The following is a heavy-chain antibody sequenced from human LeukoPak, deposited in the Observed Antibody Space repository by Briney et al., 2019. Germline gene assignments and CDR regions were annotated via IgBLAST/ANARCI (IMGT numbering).Heavy chain of an antibody. CDR3: ARGLTGGLDF. CDR1: GFTFSTYD. CDR2: VGAAGVT. Sequence: GGSLRLSCAASGFTFSTYDVHWVRQATGKGLEWVSSVGAAGVTYYAGSVKGRFTISRENAKKSLYLQMHSLRAGDSAVHYCARGLTGGLDFRGQGTLVTVSS. D-gene: IGHD7-27*01. J-gene: IGHJ4*02. V-gene: IGHV3-13*01.